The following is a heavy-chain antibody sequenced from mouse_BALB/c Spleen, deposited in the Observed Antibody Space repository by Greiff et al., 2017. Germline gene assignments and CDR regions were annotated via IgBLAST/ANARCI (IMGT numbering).Heavy chain of an antibody. CDR1: GYSFTGYF. CDR3: ARRGNSYFDY. Sequence: EVQLQQSGPELVKPGASVKISCKASGYSFTGYFMNWVMQSHGKSLEWIGRINPYNGDTFYNQKFKGKATLTVDKSSSTAHMELRSLASEDSAVYYCARRGNSYFDYWGQGTTLTVSS. D-gene: IGHD2-1*01. V-gene: IGHV1-20*02. CDR2: INPYNGDT. J-gene: IGHJ2*01.